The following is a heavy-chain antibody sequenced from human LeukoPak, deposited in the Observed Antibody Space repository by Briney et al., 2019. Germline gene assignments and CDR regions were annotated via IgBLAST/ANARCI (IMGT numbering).Heavy chain of an antibody. CDR2: IYPGDPDT. V-gene: IGHV5-51*01. CDR1: GYSFTSYW. D-gene: IGHD5-12*01. Sequence: GKSLKIYCMGSGYSFTSYWIGWVRQMPGKGLEWMGIIYPGDPDTRYSPSFQGQVTISADKSISTAYLQWSSLKASDTAMYYCARPRSRGPSGCFDYWGQGTLVTVSS. J-gene: IGHJ4*02. CDR3: ARPRSRGPSGCFDY.